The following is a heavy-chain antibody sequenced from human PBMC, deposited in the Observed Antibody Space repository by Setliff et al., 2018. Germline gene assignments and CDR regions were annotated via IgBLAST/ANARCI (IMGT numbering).Heavy chain of an antibody. CDR1: GFTLSDYW. V-gene: IGHV3-73*01. CDR2: IRSKADKYAT. J-gene: IGHJ5*02. D-gene: IGHD6-19*01. Sequence: PGRSLRLSCAASGFTLSDYWMAWVRQASGKGLEWVGRIRSKADKYATDYGASAKGRFIISRDDSKKTAYLQMSSLRAEDTAMYYCLLPCTSGWHNWADPWGQGTLVTVSS. CDR3: LLPCTSGWHNWADP.